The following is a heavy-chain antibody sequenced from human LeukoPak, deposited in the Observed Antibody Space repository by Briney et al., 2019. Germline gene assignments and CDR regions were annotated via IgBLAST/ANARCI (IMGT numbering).Heavy chain of an antibody. CDR3: ARPPKVGCGGDCYGGY. Sequence: PGGSLRLSCAASGFTFSSYAMSWVRQAPGKGLEWVSAISGSGGSTYYADSVKGRFTISRDNAKNSLYLQMNSLRAEDTAVYYCARPPKVGCGGDCYGGYWGQGTLVTVSS. CDR1: GFTFSSYA. J-gene: IGHJ4*02. CDR2: ISGSGGST. D-gene: IGHD2-21*02. V-gene: IGHV3-23*01.